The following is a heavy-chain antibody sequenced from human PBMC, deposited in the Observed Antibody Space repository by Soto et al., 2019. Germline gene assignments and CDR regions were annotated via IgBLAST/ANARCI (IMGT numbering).Heavy chain of an antibody. D-gene: IGHD3-3*01. CDR3: AKGLSSAPDAFDI. CDR1: GFTFSSYA. J-gene: IGHJ3*02. V-gene: IGHV3-23*01. CDR2: ISGSGGST. Sequence: GGSLRLSCAASGFTFSSYAMSWVRQAPGKGLGWVSAISGSGGSTYYADSVKGRFTISRDNSKNTLYLQMSSLRAEDTAVYYCAKGLSSAPDAFDIWGQGTMVTVSS.